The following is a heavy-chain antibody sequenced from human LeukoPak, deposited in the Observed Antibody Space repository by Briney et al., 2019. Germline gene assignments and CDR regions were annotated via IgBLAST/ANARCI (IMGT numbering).Heavy chain of an antibody. CDR2: IGGSGDGT. V-gene: IGHV3-23*01. Sequence: PGGSLRLSCAASGFIFSRYAMSWVREAPGKGLEWVSSIGGSGDGTYYTDSVKGRFSISRDNAKNTLYLQMNRLRVEDTAVYYCARGRPHGNDYWGQGTLVTVSS. J-gene: IGHJ4*02. D-gene: IGHD4-23*01. CDR1: GFIFSRYA. CDR3: ARGRPHGNDY.